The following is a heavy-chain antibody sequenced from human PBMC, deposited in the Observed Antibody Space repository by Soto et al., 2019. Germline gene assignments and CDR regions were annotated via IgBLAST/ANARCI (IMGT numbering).Heavy chain of an antibody. V-gene: IGHV3-72*01. D-gene: IGHD4-17*01. CDR2: SRNRAKSYTT. CDR1: GFSFSDHY. J-gene: IGHJ4*02. Sequence: GGSLRLSCAASGFSFSDHYMDWVRQAPGKGLEWVGRSRNRAKSYTTDYAASVKGRFTISRDNSKSSLYLQMDSLTTDDTAVYYCIRPTTPSQFGDDWGQGTLVTVSS. CDR3: IRPTTPSQFGDD.